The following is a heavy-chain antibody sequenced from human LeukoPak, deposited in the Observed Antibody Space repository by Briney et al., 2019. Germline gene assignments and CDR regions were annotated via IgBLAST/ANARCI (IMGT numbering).Heavy chain of an antibody. CDR1: GASISSSSYY. CDR3: ARQPSLRVDYYYGMDV. V-gene: IGHV4-39*01. J-gene: IGHJ6*02. Sequence: SETLSLTCTVSGASISSSSYYWGWVRQPPGKGLEWIGAIYYTGNTYFNPSLKSRLTISVDTSKNQFSLKLGSVTAADTAVYYCARQPSLRVDYYYGMDVWGQGTTVTVSS. CDR2: IYYTGNT. D-gene: IGHD2-8*02.